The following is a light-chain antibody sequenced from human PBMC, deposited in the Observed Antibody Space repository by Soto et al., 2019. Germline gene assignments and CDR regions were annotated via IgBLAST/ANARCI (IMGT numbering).Light chain of an antibody. V-gene: IGKV3-20*01. Sequence: EILLTQSPGTLSLSPGERATLSCRASQSINNNYVAWYQQKRGQAPRLLIYGASSSATGIPDRFRGGGSGTDFTLTISRLEPEDVAVYYCQQDGGSPRTFGQGTKVDIK. CDR1: QSINNNY. CDR2: GAS. CDR3: QQDGGSPRT. J-gene: IGKJ1*01.